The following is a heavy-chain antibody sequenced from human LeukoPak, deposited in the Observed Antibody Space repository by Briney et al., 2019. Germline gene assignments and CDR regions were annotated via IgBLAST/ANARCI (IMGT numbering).Heavy chain of an antibody. V-gene: IGHV4-59*01. D-gene: IGHD6-19*01. Sequence: SETLSLTCTVFGGSISSYYWSWIRQPPGKGLEWIGYIYYGGSTDYNPSLKSRVTISVDTSKNQFSLKLSSVTAADTAVYYCAREGYSSGWSRAEYFQHWGQGTLVTVSS. CDR2: IYYGGST. J-gene: IGHJ1*01. CDR1: GGSISSYY. CDR3: AREGYSSGWSRAEYFQH.